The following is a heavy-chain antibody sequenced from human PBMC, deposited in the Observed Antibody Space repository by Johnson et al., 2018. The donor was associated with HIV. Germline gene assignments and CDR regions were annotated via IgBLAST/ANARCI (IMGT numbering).Heavy chain of an antibody. V-gene: IGHV3-30*14. CDR2: ISYEGSNK. CDR3: ARERDLTIFGEPPIDAFDI. CDR1: GFTFSSYW. Sequence: QVQLVESGGGLVQPGGSLRLSCAASGFTFSSYWMSWVRQAPGKGLEWVAVISYEGSNKYYAASVKGRFTISRDNSKNPLYLQMGSLRAEDRAVYYCARERDLTIFGEPPIDAFDIWGQGTMVTVFS. J-gene: IGHJ3*02. D-gene: IGHD3-3*01.